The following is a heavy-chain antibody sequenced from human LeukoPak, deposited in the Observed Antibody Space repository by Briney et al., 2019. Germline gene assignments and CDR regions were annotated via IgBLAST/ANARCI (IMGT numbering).Heavy chain of an antibody. CDR2: ISGSGGST. CDR3: ARGSMVTFGAVLDY. Sequence: GGSLRLSCAASGFTFSSYAMSWVRQAPGKGLEWVSAISGSGGSTYYADSVKGRFTISRDNSKNTLYLQMNSLRAEDTAVYYCARGSMVTFGAVLDYWGQGALVTVSS. V-gene: IGHV3-23*01. CDR1: GFTFSSYA. D-gene: IGHD3-16*01. J-gene: IGHJ4*02.